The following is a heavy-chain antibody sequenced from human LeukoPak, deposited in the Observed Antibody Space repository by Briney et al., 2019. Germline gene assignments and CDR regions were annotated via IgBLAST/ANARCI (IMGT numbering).Heavy chain of an antibody. CDR3: AGGSGFLVTS. CDR2: IKQDGSEK. V-gene: IGHV3-7*04. D-gene: IGHD3-3*01. CDR1: GFTFSTYW. J-gene: IGHJ5*02. Sequence: GGSLRLSCAASGFTFSTYWMNWVRQAPGKGLEWVASIKQDGSEKYYVDSLKGRFTISRDNAKNSLYLQINSLRAEDTAVYYCAGGSGFLVTSWGQGTLVAVSS.